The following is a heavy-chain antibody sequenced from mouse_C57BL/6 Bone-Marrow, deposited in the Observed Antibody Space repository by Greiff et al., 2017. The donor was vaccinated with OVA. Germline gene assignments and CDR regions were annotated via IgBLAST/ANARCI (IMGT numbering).Heavy chain of an antibody. Sequence: EVKLVESGPGLVKPSQSLSLTCSVTGYSITSGYYWNWIRQFPGNKLEWMGYISYDGSNNYNPSLKNRISITRDTSKNQFFLKLNSVTTEDTATYYCARFPYDYEAMDYWGQGTSVTVSS. CDR2: ISYDGSN. V-gene: IGHV3-6*01. CDR1: GYSITSGYY. CDR3: ARFPYDYEAMDY. J-gene: IGHJ4*01.